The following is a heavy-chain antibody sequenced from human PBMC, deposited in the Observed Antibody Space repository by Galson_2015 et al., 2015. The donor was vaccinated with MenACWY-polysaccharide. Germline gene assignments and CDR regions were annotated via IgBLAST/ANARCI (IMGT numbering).Heavy chain of an antibody. V-gene: IGHV3-7*03. D-gene: IGHD2-21*01. J-gene: IGHJ3*02. CDR1: GYTFSSYW. Sequence: SLRLSCAASGYTFSSYWVSLVRPAPGKGLEWGGNIKQDGSGKYYVDSVKGRFTISRDNAKNSLYLQMNSLRAEDTAVYYCARVEAYCGGDCSHAFDIWGQGTMVTVSS. CDR2: IKQDGSGK. CDR3: ARVEAYCGGDCSHAFDI.